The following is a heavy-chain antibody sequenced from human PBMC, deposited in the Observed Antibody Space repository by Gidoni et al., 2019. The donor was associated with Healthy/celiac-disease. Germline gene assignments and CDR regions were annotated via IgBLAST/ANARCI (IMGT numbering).Heavy chain of an antibody. J-gene: IGHJ4*02. V-gene: IGHV4-34*01. Sequence: QVQLQQWGAGLLKPSETLSLTCAVYGGSFSGYYWSWIRQPPGKGLEWIGEINHSGSTNYNPSLKSRVTISVDTSKNQFSLKLSSVTAADTAVYYCARGVEHYYDSSGYPYWGQGTLVTVSS. CDR3: ARGVEHYYDSSGYPY. CDR2: INHSGST. D-gene: IGHD3-22*01. CDR1: GGSFSGYY.